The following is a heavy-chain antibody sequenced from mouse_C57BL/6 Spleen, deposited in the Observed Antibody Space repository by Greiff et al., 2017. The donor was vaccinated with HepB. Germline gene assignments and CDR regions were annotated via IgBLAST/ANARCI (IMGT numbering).Heavy chain of an antibody. J-gene: IGHJ4*01. CDR2: IHPNSGST. CDR3: ARGGTTVVDYAMDY. V-gene: IGHV1-64*01. Sequence: QVQLQQPGAELVKPGASVKLSCKASGYTFTSYWMHWVKQRPGQGLEWIGMIHPNSGSTNYNEKFKSKATLTVDKSSSTAYMQLRSLTSEDSAVYYCARGGTTVVDYAMDYWGQGTSVTVSS. D-gene: IGHD1-1*01. CDR1: GYTFTSYW.